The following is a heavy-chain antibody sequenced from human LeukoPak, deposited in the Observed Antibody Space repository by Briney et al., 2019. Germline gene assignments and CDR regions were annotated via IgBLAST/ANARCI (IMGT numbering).Heavy chain of an antibody. D-gene: IGHD2-2*03. CDR1: GGSVSSGSYY. CDR3: ASGYCSSTSCCPYYYYGMDV. J-gene: IGHJ6*02. V-gene: IGHV4-61*01. Sequence: PSETLSLTCTVSGGSVSSGSYYWGWIRQPPGKGLEWIGYIYYSGSTNYDPSLKSRVTISVDTSKNQFSLKLSSVAAADTAVYYCASGYCSSTSCCPYYYYGMDVWGQGTTVTVSS. CDR2: IYYSGST.